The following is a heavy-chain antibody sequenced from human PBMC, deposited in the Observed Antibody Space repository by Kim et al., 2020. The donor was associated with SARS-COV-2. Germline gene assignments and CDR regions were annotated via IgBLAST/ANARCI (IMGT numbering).Heavy chain of an antibody. J-gene: IGHJ3*01. CDR3: ARKELSHDAPDL. V-gene: IGHV3-53*01. Sequence: GGSLRLSCAASGFAVSDNYISWVRQAPGKGLEWVSVIYSAGNRYYADSVKGRFTISRDNFKNMVYLQMDGLRGEDTGVYYCARKELSHDAPDLWGQGTVVTVSS. CDR2: IYSAGNR. CDR1: GFAVSDNY. D-gene: IGHD3-16*02.